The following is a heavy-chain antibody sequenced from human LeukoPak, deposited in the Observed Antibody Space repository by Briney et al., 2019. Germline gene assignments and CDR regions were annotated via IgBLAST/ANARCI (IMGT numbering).Heavy chain of an antibody. D-gene: IGHD1-26*01. Sequence: SETLSLTCTVSGGSISSSSYYWGWIRQPPGKGLEWIGSIYYSGSTYYNPSLKSRVTISVDTSKNQFSLKLSSVTAADTAVYYCARSEWELLQGLYFDYWGQGTLVTVSS. CDR3: ARSEWELLQGLYFDY. V-gene: IGHV4-39*07. J-gene: IGHJ4*02. CDR1: GGSISSSSYY. CDR2: IYYSGST.